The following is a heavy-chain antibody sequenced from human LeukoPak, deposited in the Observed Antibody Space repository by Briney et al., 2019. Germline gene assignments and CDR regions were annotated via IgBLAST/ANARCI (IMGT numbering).Heavy chain of an antibody. D-gene: IGHD6-13*01. CDR1: GGTFSSYT. CDR2: IIPILGIA. J-gene: IGHJ4*02. V-gene: IGHV1-69*02. CDR3: ASLPLGIAAAGTDY. Sequence: GPSVKVSCKASGGTFSSYTISWVRQAPGQGLEWRGRIIPILGIANYAQKFQGRVTITADKSTSTAYMELSSLRSEDTAVYYCASLPLGIAAAGTDYWGQGTLVTVSS.